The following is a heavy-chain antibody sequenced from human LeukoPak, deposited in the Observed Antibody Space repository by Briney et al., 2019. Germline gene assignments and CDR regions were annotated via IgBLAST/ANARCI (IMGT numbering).Heavy chain of an antibody. J-gene: IGHJ3*02. CDR1: GSTFDDYA. CDR2: ISWNSGSI. Sequence: GGSLRLSCAASGSTFDDYAMHWVRQAPGKGLEWVSGISWNSGSIVYADSVKGRFTISRDNAKNSLYLQMNSLRAEDTALYYCAKSVGSTSRDAFDIWGQGTMVTVSS. D-gene: IGHD2-2*01. CDR3: AKSVGSTSRDAFDI. V-gene: IGHV3-9*01.